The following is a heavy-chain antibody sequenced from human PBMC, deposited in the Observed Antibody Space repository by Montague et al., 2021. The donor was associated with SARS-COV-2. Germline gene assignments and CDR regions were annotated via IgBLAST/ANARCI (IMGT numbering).Heavy chain of an antibody. CDR1: GDSVASNGPA. Sequence: CAISGDSVASNGPAWNWNRQSPYRGLEWLGRTYYRFKWYNDYAVSVKSRITINPDTSKNQISLQLNSVTPEDTAVYYCARASASSDYWGQGTLVTVSS. V-gene: IGHV6-1*01. J-gene: IGHJ4*02. CDR3: ARASASSDY. D-gene: IGHD1-26*01. CDR2: TYYRFKWYN.